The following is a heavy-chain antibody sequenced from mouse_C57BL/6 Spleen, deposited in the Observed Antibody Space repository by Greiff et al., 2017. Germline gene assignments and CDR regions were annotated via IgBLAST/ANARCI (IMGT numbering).Heavy chain of an antibody. CDR2: IYPGSGST. CDR3: AWRGYGRYYFDY. D-gene: IGHD2-2*01. Sequence: QVQLQQPGAELVKPGASVKMSCKASGYTFTSYWITWVKQRPGQGLEWIGDIYPGSGSTNYNEKFKSKATLTVDTSSSTAYMQLSSLTSEDSAVYYCAWRGYGRYYFDYWGQGTTLTVSS. V-gene: IGHV1-55*01. CDR1: GYTFTSYW. J-gene: IGHJ2*01.